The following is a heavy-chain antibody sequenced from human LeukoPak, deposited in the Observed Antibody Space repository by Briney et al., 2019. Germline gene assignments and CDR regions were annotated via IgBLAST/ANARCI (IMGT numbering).Heavy chain of an antibody. Sequence: ASVKVSCKASEYTFTSYDINWVRQATGQGLEWMGWMNPNRGNTGYAQKFQGRVTMTRVTSISTAYMELNNRTSEDTAVYYCARGSWGEIAGRKSFEFWGQGSLVTVSS. CDR3: ARGSWGEIAGRKSFEF. D-gene: IGHD6-6*01. J-gene: IGHJ4*02. CDR1: EYTFTSYD. CDR2: MNPNRGNT. V-gene: IGHV1-8*01.